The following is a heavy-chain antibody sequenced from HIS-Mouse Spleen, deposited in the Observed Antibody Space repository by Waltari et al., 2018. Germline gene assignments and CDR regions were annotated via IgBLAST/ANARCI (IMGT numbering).Heavy chain of an antibody. V-gene: IGHV2-26*01. Sequence: QVTLKESGPVLVKPTETLTLTCTVSGFSLSNARMGVSWIRQPPGKALEWLTHIFSKDEKSYSPSLKSRLTIAKDTSKSQVVLTMTNMDPVDTATYYCARIRTIFGVVGSYFDYWGQGTLVTVSS. J-gene: IGHJ4*02. CDR2: IFSKDEK. CDR1: GFSLSNARMG. CDR3: ARIRTIFGVVGSYFDY. D-gene: IGHD3-3*01.